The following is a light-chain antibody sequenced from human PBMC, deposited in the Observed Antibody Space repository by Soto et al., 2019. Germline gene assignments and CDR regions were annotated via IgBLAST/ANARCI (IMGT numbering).Light chain of an antibody. J-gene: IGKJ1*01. Sequence: DIQMTQSPSTLSASVGNRVTITCRASQSISSWLAWYQQKPGKAPKLLIYGASTLQSGVPSRFSGSGSGTDFTLTISCLQSEDFATYYCQQYYSFPWTFGQGTKVDIK. CDR3: QQYYSFPWT. V-gene: IGKV1-5*01. CDR1: QSISSW. CDR2: GAS.